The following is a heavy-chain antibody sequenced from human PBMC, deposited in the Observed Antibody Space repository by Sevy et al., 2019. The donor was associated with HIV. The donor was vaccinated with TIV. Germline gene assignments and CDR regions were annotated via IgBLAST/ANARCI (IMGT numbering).Heavy chain of an antibody. J-gene: IGHJ6*02. CDR2: MNPNSGNT. Sequence: ASVKVSCKASGYTFTSYDINWVRQATGQGLEWMGWMNPNSGNTGYAQKFQGRVTMTRNTSISTAYMELSSLRSEDTAVYYCARGTEYSSSTKYYYGMDVWGLGTTVTVSS. CDR1: GYTFTSYD. V-gene: IGHV1-8*01. D-gene: IGHD6-13*01. CDR3: ARGTEYSSSTKYYYGMDV.